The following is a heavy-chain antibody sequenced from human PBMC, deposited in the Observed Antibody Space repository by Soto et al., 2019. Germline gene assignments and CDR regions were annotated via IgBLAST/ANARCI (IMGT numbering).Heavy chain of an antibody. CDR1: GGSFSGYY. D-gene: IGHD5-18*01. CDR2: INHSGST. Sequence: SETLSLTCAVYGGSFSGYYWSWIRQPPGKGLEWIGEINHSGSTNYNPSLKSRVTISVDTSKNQFSLKLSSVTAADTAVYYCARGYGYYSAYYFDYWGQGTLVTVS. CDR3: ARGYGYYSAYYFDY. J-gene: IGHJ4*02. V-gene: IGHV4-34*01.